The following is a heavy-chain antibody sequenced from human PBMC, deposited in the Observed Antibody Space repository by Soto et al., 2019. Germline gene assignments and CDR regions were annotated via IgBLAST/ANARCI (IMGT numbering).Heavy chain of an antibody. J-gene: IGHJ4*02. CDR3: TTRGFYVDTVMFRSVN. CDR2: IKSKTDGGTT. V-gene: IGHV3-15*07. Sequence: GGSLRLSCAASGFTFSNAWMNWVRQAPGKGPEWVGRIKSKTDGGTTDYAAPVKGRFTISRDDSKNTLYLQMNSLKTEDTAVYYCTTRGFYVDTVMFRSVNGGQETRVTVP. D-gene: IGHD5-18*01. CDR1: GFTFSNAW.